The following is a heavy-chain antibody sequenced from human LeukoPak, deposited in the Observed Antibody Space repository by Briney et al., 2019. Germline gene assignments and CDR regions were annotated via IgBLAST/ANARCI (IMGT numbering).Heavy chain of an antibody. CDR2: INHSGST. CDR3: ARRAYDFWSGYLNWFDP. J-gene: IGHJ5*02. D-gene: IGHD3-3*01. V-gene: IGHV4-34*01. CDR1: GGSFSGYY. Sequence: SETLSLTCAVYGGSFSGYYWSWIRQPPGKGLEWFGEINHSGSTNYNPSLKSRVTISVDTSKNQFSLKLSSVTAADTAVYYCARRAYDFWSGYLNWFDPWGQGTLVTVSS.